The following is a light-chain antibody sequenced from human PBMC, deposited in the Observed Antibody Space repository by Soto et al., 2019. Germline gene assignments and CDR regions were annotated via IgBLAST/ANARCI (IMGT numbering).Light chain of an antibody. CDR3: SSYTSSSTLVV. CDR2: DVS. Sequence: QSALTQPASVSGSPGQSITISCTGTSSDVGGYNYVSWYQQHPGKAPKVMIYDVSNRPSGVSNRFSGSKSGNTASLTISGLQAEDEADYDCSSYTSSSTLVVFGGGTKVTVL. V-gene: IGLV2-14*01. CDR1: SSDVGGYNY. J-gene: IGLJ2*01.